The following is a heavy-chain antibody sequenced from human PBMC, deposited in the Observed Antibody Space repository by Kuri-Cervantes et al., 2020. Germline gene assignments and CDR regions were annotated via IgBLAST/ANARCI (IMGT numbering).Heavy chain of an antibody. CDR2: IWYDGSNK. D-gene: IGHD1-26*01. V-gene: IGHV3-30*02. Sequence: GGSLRLSCAASGFTVSSNYMSWVRQAPGKGLEWVAVIWYDGSNKYYADSVKGRFTISRDNSKNTLYLQMNSLRAEDTAVYYCAKGGSYFNYYGMDVWGQGTTVTVSS. CDR3: AKGGSYFNYYGMDV. J-gene: IGHJ6*02. CDR1: GFTVSSNY.